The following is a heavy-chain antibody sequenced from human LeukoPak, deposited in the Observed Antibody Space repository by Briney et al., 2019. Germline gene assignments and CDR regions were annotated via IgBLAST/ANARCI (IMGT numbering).Heavy chain of an antibody. CDR1: GGTFSSYA. J-gene: IGHJ6*03. CDR2: IIPIFGTA. Sequence: TVKVCCKASGGTFSSYATSWARQAPGQGLEWMGGIIPIFGTANYAQKFQGRVTITADESTSTAYMELSSLRSEDTVVYYCARPDHYYYYYYMDVWGKGTTVTVPS. CDR3: ARPDHYYYYYYMDV. V-gene: IGHV1-69*13.